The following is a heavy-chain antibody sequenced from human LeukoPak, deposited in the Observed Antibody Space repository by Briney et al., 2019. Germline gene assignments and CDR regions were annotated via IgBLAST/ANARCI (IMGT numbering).Heavy chain of an antibody. CDR1: GFTFSSYS. CDR3: ARVSQDAGAWGLFFDY. J-gene: IGHJ4*02. V-gene: IGHV3-21*03. D-gene: IGHD3-16*01. Sequence: PGGSLTLSCAASGFTFSSYSMNWVRQAPGRGLEWVSSISSSSSYIYYADSVKGRHTLHRDNAKNSLYLQMNSLRGEDTAVYFCARVSQDAGAWGLFFDYWGQGTLVTVSS. CDR2: ISSSSSYI.